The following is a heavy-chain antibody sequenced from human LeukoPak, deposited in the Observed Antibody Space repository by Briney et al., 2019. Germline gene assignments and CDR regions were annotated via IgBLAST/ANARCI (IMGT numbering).Heavy chain of an antibody. Sequence: PGGSLRLSCAASGFTFSDYYMSWLRQAPGKGLEWVSYISSSGSTIYYADSVKGRFTISRDNAKNSLYLQMNSLRAEDTAVYYCARPRDRYDSFDYWGQGTLVTVSS. CDR3: ARPRDRYDSFDY. V-gene: IGHV3-11*01. D-gene: IGHD3-9*01. J-gene: IGHJ4*02. CDR1: GFTFSDYY. CDR2: ISSSGSTI.